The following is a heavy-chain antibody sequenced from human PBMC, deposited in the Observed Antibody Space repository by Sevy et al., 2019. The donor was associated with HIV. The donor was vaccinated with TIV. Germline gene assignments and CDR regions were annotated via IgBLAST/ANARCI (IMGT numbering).Heavy chain of an antibody. Sequence: ASVKVSCKASGYTLNNYGISWVRQAPGQGLEWIGWITAYKDNTNYEQNFQGRVTMTTDTSASTAYMELRSLRSDVTAVYYCTRVDPYYEFGDVWGQGTTVTVSS. CDR1: GYTLNNYG. D-gene: IGHD3-3*01. V-gene: IGHV1-18*01. CDR3: TRVDPYYEFGDV. J-gene: IGHJ6*02. CDR2: ITAYKDNT.